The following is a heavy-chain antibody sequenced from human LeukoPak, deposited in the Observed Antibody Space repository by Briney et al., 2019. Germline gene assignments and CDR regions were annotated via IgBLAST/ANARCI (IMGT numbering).Heavy chain of an antibody. Sequence: PSETLSLTCTVSGGSNSSSSYYWGWIRQPPGKGLEWIGSIYYSGSTYYNPSLKSRVTISVDTSKNQFSLKLSSVTAADTAVYYCARQSSYLKGYYYMDVWGKGTTVTVSS. CDR2: IYYSGST. CDR1: GGSNSSSSYY. J-gene: IGHJ6*03. CDR3: ARQSSYLKGYYYMDV. V-gene: IGHV4-39*01. D-gene: IGHD2-2*01.